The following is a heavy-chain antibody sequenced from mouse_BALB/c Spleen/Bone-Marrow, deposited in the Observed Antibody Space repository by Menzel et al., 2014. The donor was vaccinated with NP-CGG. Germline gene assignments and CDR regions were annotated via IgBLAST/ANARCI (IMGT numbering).Heavy chain of an antibody. J-gene: IGHJ1*01. CDR3: ARSLRWYFDV. Sequence: VKLQESGAELARPGASVKMSCKASGYTFTSYTMHWVKQRPGQGLEWIGYINPSSGYTNYNQKFKDKATLTADKSSSTAYMQRSSLTSEDSAVYYWARSLRWYFDVWGAGTTVSVSS. D-gene: IGHD1-1*01. CDR1: GYTFTSYT. V-gene: IGHV1-4*01. CDR2: INPSSGYT.